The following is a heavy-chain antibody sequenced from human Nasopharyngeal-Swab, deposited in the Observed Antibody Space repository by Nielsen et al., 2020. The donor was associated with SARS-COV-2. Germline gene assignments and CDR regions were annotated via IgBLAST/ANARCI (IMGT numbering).Heavy chain of an antibody. CDR1: GFTFRSYA. CDR2: ISGSGGST. Sequence: GESLKISCAASGFTFRSYAMTWVRQAPGKGLEWVSAISGSGGSTYYADSVKGRFTISRDNSKNTLYLQMDSLRAEDTAVYYCARGRYCSTTSCYAAYYYHYVDVWDKGTMVTVSS. J-gene: IGHJ6*03. V-gene: IGHV3-23*01. D-gene: IGHD2-2*01. CDR3: ARGRYCSTTSCYAAYYYHYVDV.